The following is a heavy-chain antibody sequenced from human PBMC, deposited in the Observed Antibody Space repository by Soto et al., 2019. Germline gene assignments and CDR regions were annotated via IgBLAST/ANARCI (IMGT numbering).Heavy chain of an antibody. Sequence: EVQLVESGGGLVQPGGSLRLSCAASGLTFSSYSMNWVRQAPGKGLAWVSYISSSRNTIYYADSVKGRFTISRDNAKNSPYLQMNSLRDEDTAVYYCARDAAFGSADYWGQGTLVTVSS. CDR1: GLTFSSYS. CDR3: ARDAAFGSADY. J-gene: IGHJ4*02. CDR2: ISSSRNTI. D-gene: IGHD2-15*01. V-gene: IGHV3-48*02.